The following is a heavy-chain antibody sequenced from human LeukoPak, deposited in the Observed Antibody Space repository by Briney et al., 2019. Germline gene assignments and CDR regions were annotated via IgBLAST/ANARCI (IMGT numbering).Heavy chain of an antibody. J-gene: IGHJ5*02. V-gene: IGHV1-69*05. D-gene: IGHD3-22*01. Sequence: SVTVSCKASGGTFSSYAISWVRQAPGQGLEWMGGIIPIFGTANYARKFQGRFTITTDESTSTAYMELSSLRSEDTAVYYCARDNYYDSSGYYHGNWFDPWGQGTLVTVSS. CDR2: IIPIFGTA. CDR1: GGTFSSYA. CDR3: ARDNYYDSSGYYHGNWFDP.